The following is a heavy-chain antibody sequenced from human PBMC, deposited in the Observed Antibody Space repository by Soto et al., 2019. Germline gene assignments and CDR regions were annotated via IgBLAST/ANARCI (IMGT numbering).Heavy chain of an antibody. CDR3: ARLETHRSGSNMMDY. D-gene: IGHD3-10*01. CDR1: GYSFTSYW. Sequence: GESLKISCKGSGYSFTSYWIGWVRQMPGKGLEWMGIIYPGDSDTRYSPSFQGQVTISADKSISTAYLQWSSLKASDTAMYYCARLETHRSGSNMMDYWGQGTLVTVSS. V-gene: IGHV5-51*01. CDR2: IYPGDSDT. J-gene: IGHJ4*02.